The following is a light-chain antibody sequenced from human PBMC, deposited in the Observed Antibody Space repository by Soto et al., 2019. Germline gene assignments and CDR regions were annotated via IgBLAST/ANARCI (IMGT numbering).Light chain of an antibody. J-gene: IGKJ1*01. CDR1: QSVSTW. CDR3: QQYSSYSPT. Sequence: DIHMTQSPSTLSLSAGGRATVACRASQSVSTWLAWYQQKPGQAPRLLIYRASSLESGVPSRFSGSGSGTEFTLTISSLQPDDFATYYCQQYSSYSPTFGQGTKVDI. CDR2: RAS. V-gene: IGKV1-5*03.